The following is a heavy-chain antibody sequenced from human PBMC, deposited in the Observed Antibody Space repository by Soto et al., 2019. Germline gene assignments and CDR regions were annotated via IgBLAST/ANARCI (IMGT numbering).Heavy chain of an antibody. CDR1: GITVSSNF. CDR3: ARDSHSPNRFDD. D-gene: IGHD2-21*01. CDR2: LGSGGNT. Sequence: EVQLVESGGGVVQPGGSLRLSCAASGITVSSNFMSWVRQTPGKGLEWVSILGSGGNTYYADSVKGRFTISRDNSKNTVYLQMNSLRPEDTAVYYCARDSHSPNRFDDWGQGTLVTVSS. J-gene: IGHJ4*02. V-gene: IGHV3-66*01.